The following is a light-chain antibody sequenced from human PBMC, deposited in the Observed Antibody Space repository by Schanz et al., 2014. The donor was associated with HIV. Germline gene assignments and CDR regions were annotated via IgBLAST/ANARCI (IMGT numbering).Light chain of an antibody. CDR3: TSYTFGSTPYF. V-gene: IGLV2-14*03. CDR2: DGT. J-gene: IGLJ1*01. CDR1: SSDVGGYDY. Sequence: QSALAQPASVSGSPGQSITISCAGSSSDVGGYDYPPWYQLHPGKAPKLIIYDGTDRPSGVSNRFSGSKSGVTAFLTISGLQAEDEADYFCTSYTFGSTPYFFGSGTKLTVL.